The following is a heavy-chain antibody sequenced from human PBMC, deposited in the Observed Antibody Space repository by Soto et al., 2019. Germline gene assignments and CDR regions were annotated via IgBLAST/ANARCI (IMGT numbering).Heavy chain of an antibody. D-gene: IGHD3-10*02. V-gene: IGHV3-66*01. CDR1: GFTVSGNY. Sequence: GGSLRLSCAASGFTVSGNYMSWVRQAPGKGLEWVSVIYSGGSTYYADSVKGRFTIARDNSKNTLYLQMNGLRAEDTAVYYCARANSGLFGGNYWGQGTLVTVSS. J-gene: IGHJ4*02. CDR3: ARANSGLFGGNY. CDR2: IYSGGST.